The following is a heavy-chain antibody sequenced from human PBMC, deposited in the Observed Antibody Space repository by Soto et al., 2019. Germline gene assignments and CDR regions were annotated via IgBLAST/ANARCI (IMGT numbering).Heavy chain of an antibody. CDR1: GYTFTSYY. V-gene: IGHV1-46*03. Sequence: QVQLVQSGAEVKKPGASVKVSCKASGYTFTSYYMHWVRQAPGQGLEWMGIINPSGGSTSYAQKFQGRVTIPRDTSTRTDYMELRSLRSEDTAVHYCARARGTTGEYYIDYWGQGTLVTVSS. D-gene: IGHD3-16*01. J-gene: IGHJ4*02. CDR2: INPSGGST. CDR3: ARARGTTGEYYIDY.